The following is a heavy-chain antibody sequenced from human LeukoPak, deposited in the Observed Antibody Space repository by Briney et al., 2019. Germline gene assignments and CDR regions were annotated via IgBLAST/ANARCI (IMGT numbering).Heavy chain of an antibody. CDR1: GGSFSGYY. J-gene: IGHJ6*02. D-gene: IGHD5-12*01. V-gene: IGHV4-34*01. Sequence: SEALSLTCAVYGGSFSGYYWSWIRQPPGKGLEWIGEINHSGSTNYNPSLKSRVTISVDTSKNQFYLQLSSVTAADTAVYYCARLASRISPSYYYYGMDVWGQGTTVTVSS. CDR2: INHSGST. CDR3: ARLASRISPSYYYYGMDV.